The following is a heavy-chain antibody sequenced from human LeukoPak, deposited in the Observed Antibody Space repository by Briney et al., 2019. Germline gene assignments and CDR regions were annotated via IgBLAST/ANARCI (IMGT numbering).Heavy chain of an antibody. CDR3: ARASVRYGIIDY. V-gene: IGHV3-21*01. CDR2: ISSSSSYI. D-gene: IGHD5-18*01. CDR1: GFTFSSYS. Sequence: PGGSLRLSCAASGFTFSSYSMNWVRQAPGKGLEWVSSISSSSSYIYYADSVKGRFTISRDNAKNSLYLQMNSLRAEDTAVYYCARASVRYGIIDYWGQGTLVTVSS. J-gene: IGHJ4*02.